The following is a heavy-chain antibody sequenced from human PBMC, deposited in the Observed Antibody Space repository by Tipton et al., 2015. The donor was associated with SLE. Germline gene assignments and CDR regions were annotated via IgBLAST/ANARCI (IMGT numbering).Heavy chain of an antibody. CDR1: GGFLRDYF. D-gene: IGHD3-22*01. CDR3: VRGPRGSSGYPS. Sequence: TLSLTCTVSGGFLRDYFWSWIRQPPGKGLEWIGEIDQSGSTNYNPSLKSRVTMSGDTSKNEFSLKLISVTAADTAVYYCVRGPRGSSGYPSWGRGTLVTVAS. J-gene: IGHJ4*02. CDR2: IDQSGST. V-gene: IGHV4-34*01.